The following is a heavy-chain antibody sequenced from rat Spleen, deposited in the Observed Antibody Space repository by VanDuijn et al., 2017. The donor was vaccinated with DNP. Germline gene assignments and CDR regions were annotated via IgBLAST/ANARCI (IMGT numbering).Heavy chain of an antibody. CDR2: IIYDGRNT. CDR1: GFTFSDYN. D-gene: IGHD1-10*01. CDR3: AIPYYNNHGGFAY. Sequence: EVQLVESGGGFVQPGRSLKISCAASGFTFSDYNMAWVRQAPKKGLEWVATIIYDGRNTYYRDSVKGRFTISRDNAKRTLYLEMNSLRSEDMATYYCAIPYYNNHGGFAYWGQGTLVTVSS. V-gene: IGHV5-7*01. J-gene: IGHJ3*01.